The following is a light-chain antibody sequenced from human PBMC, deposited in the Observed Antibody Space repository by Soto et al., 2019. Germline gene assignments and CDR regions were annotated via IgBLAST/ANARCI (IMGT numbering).Light chain of an antibody. Sequence: QSVLTQPPSVSGAPGQRVTISCTGSSSNIGAGYDVHWYQQLPGTAPKLLIYGNSNRPSGVPDRFSGSKSGTSASLAITGLHAEDEADDYGQSYDSSLSQWVFGGGTQLTVL. CDR1: SSNIGAGYD. V-gene: IGLV1-40*01. J-gene: IGLJ2*01. CDR3: QSYDSSLSQWV. CDR2: GNS.